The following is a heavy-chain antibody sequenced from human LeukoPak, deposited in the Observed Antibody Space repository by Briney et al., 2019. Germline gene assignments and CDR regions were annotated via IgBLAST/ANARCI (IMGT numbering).Heavy chain of an antibody. CDR1: GFTVSSNY. CDR2: IYSGGST. J-gene: IGHJ4*02. Sequence: GGSLRLSCEASGFTVSSNYMSWVRQAPGKGLECVSVIYSGGSTYYADSVKGRFTISRDNSKNTLYLQMNSLRAEDTAVYYCARYPSDQYYSDYWGQGTLVTVSS. V-gene: IGHV3-53*01. CDR3: ARYPSDQYYSDY.